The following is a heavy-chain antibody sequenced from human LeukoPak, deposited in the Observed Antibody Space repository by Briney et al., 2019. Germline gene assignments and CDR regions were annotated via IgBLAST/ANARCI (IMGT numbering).Heavy chain of an antibody. CDR2: INHSGST. V-gene: IGHV4-34*01. CDR1: GGSFSGYY. D-gene: IGHD2/OR15-2a*01. CDR3: ASTFLDYP. J-gene: IGHJ5*02. Sequence: PSETLSLTCAVYGGSFSGYYWSWIRQPPGKGLEWIGEINHSGSTNYNPSLKSRVTISVDTSKNQFSLKLSSVTAADTAVHQCASTFLDYPWGQGTLVTVSS.